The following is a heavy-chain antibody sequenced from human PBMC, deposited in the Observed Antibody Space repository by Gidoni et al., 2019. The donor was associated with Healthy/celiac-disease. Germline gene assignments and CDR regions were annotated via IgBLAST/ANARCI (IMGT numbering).Heavy chain of an antibody. CDR2: ISWNSGSI. V-gene: IGHV3-9*01. D-gene: IGHD3-10*01. Sequence: EVQLVESGGGLVQPGRSLRLSCAASGFTFDDYAMHWVRQAPGKGLEWVSGISWNSGSIGYADSVKGRFTISRDNAKNSLYLQMNSLRAEDTALYYCAKDKWVANVPYGSGSSSIFDYWGQGTLVTVSS. J-gene: IGHJ4*02. CDR1: GFTFDDYA. CDR3: AKDKWVANVPYGSGSSSIFDY.